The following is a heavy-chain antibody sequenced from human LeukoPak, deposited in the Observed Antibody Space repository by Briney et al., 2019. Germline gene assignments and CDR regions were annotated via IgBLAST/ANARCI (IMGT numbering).Heavy chain of an antibody. D-gene: IGHD3-22*01. CDR2: IRKKAYGGTT. V-gene: IGHV3-71*01. CDR1: GFTVSSNY. Sequence: PGGSLRLSCAASGFTVSSNYMSWVRQAPGKGLEWVGFIRKKAYGGTTEYAASVKGRFTISRDDSKSIAYLQMNSLKTEDTAVYYCARDDSPDDYWGQGTLVTVSS. CDR3: ARDDSPDDY. J-gene: IGHJ4*02.